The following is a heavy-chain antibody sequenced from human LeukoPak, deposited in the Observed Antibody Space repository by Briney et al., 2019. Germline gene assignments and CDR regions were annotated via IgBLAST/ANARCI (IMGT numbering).Heavy chain of an antibody. J-gene: IGHJ4*02. V-gene: IGHV3-23*01. CDR3: AKVCDSSGYYSYRTYYYFDY. CDR1: GFTFSSYA. Sequence: GGSLRLSCAASGFTFSSYAMSWVRQAPGKGLEWVSAISGSGGSTYYADSVKGRFTISRDNSKNTLYLQMNSLRADDTAVYYCAKVCDSSGYYSYRTYYYFDYWGQGTLVTVSS. D-gene: IGHD3-22*01. CDR2: ISGSGGST.